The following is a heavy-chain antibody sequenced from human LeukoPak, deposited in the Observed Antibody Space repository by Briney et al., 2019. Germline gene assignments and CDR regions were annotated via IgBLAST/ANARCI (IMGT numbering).Heavy chain of an antibody. CDR2: INHSGST. D-gene: IGHD3-9*01. CDR3: ARGMPLRYFDWLLPGGDY. CDR1: GGSFSGYY. Sequence: SETLSLTCAVYGGSFSGYYWSWIRQPPGKGLEWIGEINHSGSTNYNPSLKSRVTISVDTSKNQFSLKLSSVTAADTAVYYCARGMPLRYFDWLLPGGDYWGQGALVTVSS. J-gene: IGHJ4*02. V-gene: IGHV4-34*01.